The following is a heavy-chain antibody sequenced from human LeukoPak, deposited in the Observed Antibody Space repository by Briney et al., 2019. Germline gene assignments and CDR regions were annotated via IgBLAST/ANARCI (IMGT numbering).Heavy chain of an antibody. CDR2: IYHSGST. CDR3: ARALRAVTIFGVVINTRFDY. D-gene: IGHD3-3*01. V-gene: IGHV4-4*02. CDR1: GGSISSSNW. Sequence: SGTLSLTCAVSGGSISSSNWWSWVRQPPGKGLEWIGEIYHSGSTNYNPSLKSRVTISVDKSKNQFSLKLSSVTAADTAVYYCARALRAVTIFGVVINTRFDYWGQGTLVTVSS. J-gene: IGHJ4*02.